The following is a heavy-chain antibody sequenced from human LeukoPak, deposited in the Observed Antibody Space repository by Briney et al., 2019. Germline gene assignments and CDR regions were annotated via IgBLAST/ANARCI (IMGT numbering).Heavy chain of an antibody. Sequence: GGCLRLSCAASGFTFRTSWIHWVRQASGRGLEWISRINPDGSGPAYADSRKGRLTISRDNARNTVDLQMNSVRADDTAVYYCVRGSSDWKGVDIWGQGTLVTVSS. CDR2: INPDGSGP. J-gene: IGHJ4*02. CDR3: VRGSSDWKGVDI. D-gene: IGHD6-19*01. V-gene: IGHV3-74*01. CDR1: GFTFRTSW.